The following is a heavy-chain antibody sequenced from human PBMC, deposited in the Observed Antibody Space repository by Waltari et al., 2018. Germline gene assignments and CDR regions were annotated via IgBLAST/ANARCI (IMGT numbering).Heavy chain of an antibody. J-gene: IGHJ3*02. Sequence: EVQLVQSGAEVKKPGESLKISCKGSGYSFTSYWIGRVRKMPGKGLEWVCIISPGDSDTRYSPSFQGQVTISADKSISTAYLQWSSLKASDTAMYYCARLSGSYSWSDAFDIWGQGTMVTVSS. CDR3: ARLSGSYSWSDAFDI. CDR2: ISPGDSDT. CDR1: GYSFTSYW. D-gene: IGHD1-26*01. V-gene: IGHV5-51*03.